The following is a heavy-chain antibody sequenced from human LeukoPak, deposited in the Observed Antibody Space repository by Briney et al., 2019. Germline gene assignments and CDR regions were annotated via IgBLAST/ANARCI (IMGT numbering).Heavy chain of an antibody. Sequence: GGSLRLSCAASGFTSSSYAMSWVRQAPGKGLEWVSAISGSGGSTYYADSVKGRFTISRDNSKNTLYLQMNSQRAEDTAVYYCAKEEGSSSWHPEYFQHWGQGTLVTVSS. D-gene: IGHD6-13*01. CDR2: ISGSGGST. J-gene: IGHJ1*01. CDR3: AKEEGSSSWHPEYFQH. CDR1: GFTSSSYA. V-gene: IGHV3-23*01.